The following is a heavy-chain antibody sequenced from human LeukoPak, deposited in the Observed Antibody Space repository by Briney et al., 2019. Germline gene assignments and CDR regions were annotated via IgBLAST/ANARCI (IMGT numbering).Heavy chain of an antibody. CDR2: INPSGAST. CDR3: ARVGYSWNAFDI. V-gene: IGHV1-46*01. Sequence: ASVKVSCKASGYIFTNYYMHWVRQAPGQGLEWMGIINPSGASTNYAQKFQGRVIMTRDMSTSTVYMELNSLRSEDTAVYYCARVGYSWNAFDIWGQGTMVTVSS. J-gene: IGHJ3*02. CDR1: GYIFTNYY. D-gene: IGHD5-12*01.